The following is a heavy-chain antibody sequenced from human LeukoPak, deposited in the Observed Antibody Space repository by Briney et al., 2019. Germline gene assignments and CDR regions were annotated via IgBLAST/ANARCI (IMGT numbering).Heavy chain of an antibody. J-gene: IGHJ4*02. CDR2: IYYSGST. V-gene: IGHV4-59*08. Sequence: SETLSLTCTVSGXSISSYYWSWIRQPPGKGLEWVGYIYYSGSTNYNPSLKSRVTTSVDTSKNQLSLKLSSVTAADTAVYYCARVIGYCSSTSCFGYFDYWGQGTLVTVSS. CDR1: GXSISSYY. CDR3: ARVIGYCSSTSCFGYFDY. D-gene: IGHD2-2*01.